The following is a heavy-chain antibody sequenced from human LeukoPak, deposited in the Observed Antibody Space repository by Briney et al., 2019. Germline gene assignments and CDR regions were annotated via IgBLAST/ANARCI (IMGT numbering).Heavy chain of an antibody. CDR1: GGSITTGYYY. CDR2: IYYGGST. J-gene: IGHJ6*02. Sequence: SETLSLTCTVSGGSITTGYYYWGWIRQPPGKGLEWIGSIYYGGSTYYNSSLKSRVTISVDTSKNQFSLRVSSVTAADTAVYYCARDAGHQLSRRNYYAMDVWGQGTTVTVSS. V-gene: IGHV4-39*07. D-gene: IGHD2-2*01. CDR3: ARDAGHQLSRRNYYAMDV.